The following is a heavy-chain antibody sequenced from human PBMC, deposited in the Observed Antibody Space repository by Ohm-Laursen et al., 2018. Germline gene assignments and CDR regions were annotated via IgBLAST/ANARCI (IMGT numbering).Heavy chain of an antibody. V-gene: IGHV3-48*03. D-gene: IGHD6-13*01. Sequence: SLRLSCAASGFTFSSYEMNWVRQAPGKGLEWVSYISSSGSTIYYADSVKGRFTISRDNAKNSLYLQMNSLRAEDTAVYYCARIDSSSWQPIDYWGQGTLVTVSS. J-gene: IGHJ4*02. CDR2: ISSSGSTI. CDR3: ARIDSSSWQPIDY. CDR1: GFTFSSYE.